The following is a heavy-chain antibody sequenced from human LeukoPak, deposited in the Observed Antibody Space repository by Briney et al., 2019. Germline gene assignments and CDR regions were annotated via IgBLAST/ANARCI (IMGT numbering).Heavy chain of an antibody. CDR2: ISGTVGST. V-gene: IGHV3-23*01. Sequence: TGGSLRLSCAASGFTFSSYAMSWVRQAPGKGLEWVSAISGTVGSTYYADSVKGRFTIFRDNSKNTLYLQMNSLRAEDTAVYYCAKDRGSIAVAGIDYWGQGTLVTVSS. CDR1: GFTFSSYA. CDR3: AKDRGSIAVAGIDY. D-gene: IGHD6-19*01. J-gene: IGHJ4*02.